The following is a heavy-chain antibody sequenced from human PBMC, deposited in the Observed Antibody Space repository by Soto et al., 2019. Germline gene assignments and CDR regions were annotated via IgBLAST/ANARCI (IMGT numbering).Heavy chain of an antibody. J-gene: IGHJ4*02. CDR1: DGYSGGGGGY. CDR3: ARGPPFGY. D-gene: IGHD3-10*01. CDR2: IYHGAST. Sequence: SETMCLTCSVADGYSGGGGGYWNWIRQHPGKGLEWIGYIYHGASTYYNPSLKSRVTISVDRSKNQSSLKLSSVTAADTAVYYCARGPPFGYWGQGTLVTVSS. V-gene: IGHV4-30-2*01.